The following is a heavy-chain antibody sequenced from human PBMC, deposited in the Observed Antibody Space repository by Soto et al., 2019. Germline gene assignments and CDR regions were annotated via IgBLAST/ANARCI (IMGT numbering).Heavy chain of an antibody. D-gene: IGHD3-3*01. J-gene: IGHJ6*02. V-gene: IGHV4-38-2*01. CDR2: IYHSGST. CDR1: GYSISSGYY. CDR3: ARGLEYTGMDV. Sequence: SETLSLTCAVSGYSISSGYYWGWIRQPPGKGLDWIGTIYHSGSTYYNPSLMSRVTISIDTSKNHFSLKLTSVTAADTAMYYCARGLEYTGMDVWGQGTTVTVS.